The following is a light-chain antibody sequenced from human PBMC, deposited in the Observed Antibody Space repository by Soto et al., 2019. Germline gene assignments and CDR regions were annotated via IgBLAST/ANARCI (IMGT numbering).Light chain of an antibody. J-gene: IGKJ5*01. Sequence: EIVLTQSPATPSLSPGERATLSYRASQSVISYLAGYEQKPGQAPRLLIYAASTRATGIPARFSGSGSGTDFTLSISSLQPGDVGIYSCQQYHTWPPITFGQGTRLEIK. CDR3: QQYHTWPPIT. CDR2: AAS. V-gene: IGKV3-11*01. CDR1: QSVISY.